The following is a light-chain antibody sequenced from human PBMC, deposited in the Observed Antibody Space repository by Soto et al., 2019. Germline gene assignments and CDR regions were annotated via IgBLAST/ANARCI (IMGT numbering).Light chain of an antibody. J-gene: IGLJ2*01. Sequence: QSVLTQPPSASGTPGQSVTISCSGSGSNIGSNSVSWYQQVPGTAPKLLIYGDNRRPSGVPDRFTGSKSGTSASLAISGLQSEDEADYYCGSWDDSPSGLVLFGGGTKLTVL. CDR2: GDN. CDR3: GSWDDSPSGLVL. CDR1: GSNIGSNS. V-gene: IGLV1-44*01.